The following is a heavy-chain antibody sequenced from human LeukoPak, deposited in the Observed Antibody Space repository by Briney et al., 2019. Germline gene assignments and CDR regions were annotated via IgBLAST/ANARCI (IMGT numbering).Heavy chain of an antibody. CDR1: GGSISSSSYY. CDR3: ASRGYGGHFDY. CDR2: IYYSGST. V-gene: IGHV4-39*07. Sequence: SETLSLTCTVSGGSISSSSYYWGWIRQPPGKGLEWIGSIYYSGSTYYDPSLKSRVTISVDTSKNQFSLKLSSVTAADTAVYYCASRGYGGHFDYWGQGTLVTVSS. D-gene: IGHD4-23*01. J-gene: IGHJ4*02.